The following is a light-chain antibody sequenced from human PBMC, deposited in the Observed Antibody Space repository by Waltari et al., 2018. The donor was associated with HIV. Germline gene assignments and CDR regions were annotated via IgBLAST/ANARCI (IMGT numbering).Light chain of an antibody. J-gene: IGLJ2*01. CDR1: RSDVGNYAY. CDR3: QSYDSSLSGSV. Sequence: QSALTQPPSASGSPEQSVTISCTGTRSDVGNYAYVSWYQQHPGKAPKLLIYEVNKRPSGVPARFSGSKSGDTASLTVAGLQAEDEADYYCQSYDSSLSGSVFGGGTKLTVL. V-gene: IGLV2-8*01. CDR2: EVN.